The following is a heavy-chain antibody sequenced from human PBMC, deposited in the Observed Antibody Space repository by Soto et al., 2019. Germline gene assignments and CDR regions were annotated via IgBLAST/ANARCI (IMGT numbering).Heavy chain of an antibody. CDR3: ARFPAY. CDR1: DYSISSDYY. Sequence: QVQLQESGPGLVKPSETLSLTCTVSDYSISSDYYWGWIRQSPGNGLEWIASFYHTGSTHYNPSLKSRVTISVDTSKNQFSLKLTSVTAADTAVYRCARFPAYWGQGILVTVSS. V-gene: IGHV4-38-2*02. CDR2: FYHTGST. J-gene: IGHJ4*02.